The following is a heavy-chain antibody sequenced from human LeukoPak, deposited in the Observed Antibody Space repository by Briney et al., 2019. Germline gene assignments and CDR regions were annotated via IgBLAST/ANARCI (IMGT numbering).Heavy chain of an antibody. CDR1: GGTFSSYA. CDR2: IIPILGIA. V-gene: IGHV1-69*04. D-gene: IGHD5-12*01. J-gene: IGHJ4*02. CDR3: ATTEPKAPATSRQFDY. Sequence: GASVKVSCKASGGTFSSYAISWVRQAPGQGLEWMGRIIPILGIANYAQKFQGRVTITADKSTSTAYMELSSLRSEDTAVYYCATTEPKAPATSRQFDYWGQGTLVTVSS.